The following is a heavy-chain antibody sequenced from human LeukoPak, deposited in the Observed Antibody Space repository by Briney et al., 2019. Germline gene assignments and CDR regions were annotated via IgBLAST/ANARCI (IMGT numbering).Heavy chain of an antibody. V-gene: IGHV4-34*01. J-gene: IGHJ4*02. D-gene: IGHD1-1*01. CDR1: GGPFSDYF. Sequence: SETLSLTCAVYGGPFSDYFWSWIRQPPGKGLEWIGSIYHSGSTYYNPSLKSRVTISVDTSKNQFSLKLSSVTAADTAVYYCATESGALFDYWGQGTLVTVSS. CDR3: ATESGALFDY. CDR2: IYHSGST.